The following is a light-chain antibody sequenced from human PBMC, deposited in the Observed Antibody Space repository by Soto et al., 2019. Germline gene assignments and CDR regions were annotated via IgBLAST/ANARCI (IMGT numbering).Light chain of an antibody. V-gene: IGLV2-14*03. CDR1: SSDVGGYNY. Sequence: QSVLTQPASVSGSPGQSITISCTGTSSDVGGYNYVSWYQQHPGKTPRLLIYDVSDRPSGVSNRFSGSKSGNTASLTISGLQAEDEAYYYCSSCTSTSTVVFGGGTKVTVL. CDR3: SSCTSTSTVV. CDR2: DVS. J-gene: IGLJ2*01.